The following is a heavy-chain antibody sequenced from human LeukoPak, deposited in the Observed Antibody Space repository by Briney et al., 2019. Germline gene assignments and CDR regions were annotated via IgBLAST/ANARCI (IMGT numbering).Heavy chain of an antibody. D-gene: IGHD3-22*01. CDR1: GYTFSKYD. J-gene: IGHJ4*02. CDR3: AKGGQYDSDSFFDF. V-gene: IGHV1-8*01. Sequence: ASVKVSCKASGYTFSKYDINWVRQATGQGLEWMGWMNPDSGNIGYAQKFQGRVTMTRNTSITTAYMELSSLRFEDTAVYYCAKGGQYDSDSFFDFWGQGTLVTVSS. CDR2: MNPDSGNI.